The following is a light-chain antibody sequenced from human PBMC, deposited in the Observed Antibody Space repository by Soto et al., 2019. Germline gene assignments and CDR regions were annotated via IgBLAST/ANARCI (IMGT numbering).Light chain of an antibody. CDR2: EAS. CDR3: QQSYNTLSP. V-gene: IGKV1-39*01. Sequence: DIQMTQYPSSLSASVGDRVTITCRASQTITKYLNWYQQKAGKAPNLLIYEASSLLNGVPSRFRGSGSGTDFTLTISGLQPEDFSNDYGQQSYNTLSPFDQVTKLDIK. J-gene: IGKJ1*01. CDR1: QTITKY.